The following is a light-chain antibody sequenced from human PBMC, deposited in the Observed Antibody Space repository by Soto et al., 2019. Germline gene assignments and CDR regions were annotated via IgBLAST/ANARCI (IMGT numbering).Light chain of an antibody. CDR1: QSVSKW. CDR2: DAS. J-gene: IGKJ1*01. CDR3: QQYKSPPWT. Sequence: DIQMTQSPSTLSADAGDRVIITCRASQSVSKWLAWYQQKPGKAPTLLMYDASNLQGGVPFRFSGSGSGTEFTLTISDLQPDDFSTYYCQQYKSPPWTFGQGTKVDIK. V-gene: IGKV1-5*01.